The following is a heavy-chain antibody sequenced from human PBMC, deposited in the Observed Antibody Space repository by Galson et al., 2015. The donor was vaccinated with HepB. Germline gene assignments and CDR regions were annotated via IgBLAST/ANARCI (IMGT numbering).Heavy chain of an antibody. V-gene: IGHV3-15*07. Sequence: SLRLSCAASGFTFSNAWMNWVRQAPGKGLEWVGRIKSKTDGGTTDYAAPVKGRFTISRDDSKNTLYLQMNSLKTEDTAVYYCTTGSQLLYFAFDIWGQGTMVTVSS. D-gene: IGHD2-2*02. CDR3: TTGSQLLYFAFDI. J-gene: IGHJ3*02. CDR1: GFTFSNAW. CDR2: IKSKTDGGTT.